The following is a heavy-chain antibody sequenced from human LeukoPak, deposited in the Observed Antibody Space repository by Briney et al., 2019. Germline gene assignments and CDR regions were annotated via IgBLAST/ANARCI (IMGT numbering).Heavy chain of an antibody. D-gene: IGHD6-6*01. CDR3: ARMYSSSPYYFDY. Sequence: SVKVSCKASGGTFSSYAISWVRQAPGQGLEWMGRIIPIFGTANYAQKFQGRVTITADKSTSTAYMELSSPRSEDTAVYYCARMYSSSPYYFDYWGQGTLATVSS. J-gene: IGHJ4*02. V-gene: IGHV1-69*06. CDR2: IIPIFGTA. CDR1: GGTFSSYA.